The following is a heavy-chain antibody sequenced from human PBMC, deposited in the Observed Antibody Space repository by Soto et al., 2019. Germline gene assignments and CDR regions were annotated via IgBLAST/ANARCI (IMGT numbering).Heavy chain of an antibody. CDR2: INPNSGGT. CDR1: GYTFTVYY. V-gene: IGHV1-2*02. D-gene: IGHD3-10*01. J-gene: IGHJ3*02. Sequence: ASVKVSCKASGYTFTVYYMHWVRQAPGQGLEWMGWINPNSGGTNYAQKFQGRVTMTRDTSISTAYMELSRLRSDDTAVYYCARYMVRGVIGAFDIWGQGTMVTVSS. CDR3: ARYMVRGVIGAFDI.